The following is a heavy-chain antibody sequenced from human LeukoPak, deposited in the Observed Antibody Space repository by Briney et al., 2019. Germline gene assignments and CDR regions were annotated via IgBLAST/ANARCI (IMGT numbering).Heavy chain of an antibody. Sequence: SETLSLTCTVSGGSISSYYWSWIRQPAGKGLEWIGRIYTSGSTNYNPSLKSRVTMSVDTSKNQFSLKLSSVTAADTAVYYCARDSTIPPYCSTSCFHWFDPGAREPWSPSPQ. J-gene: IGHJ5*02. CDR2: IYTSGST. D-gene: IGHD2-2*01. V-gene: IGHV4-4*07. CDR1: GGSISSYY. CDR3: ARDSTIPPYCSTSCFHWFDP.